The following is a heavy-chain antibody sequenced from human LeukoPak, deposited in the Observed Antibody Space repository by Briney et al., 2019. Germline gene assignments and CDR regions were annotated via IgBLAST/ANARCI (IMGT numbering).Heavy chain of an antibody. J-gene: IGHJ3*02. V-gene: IGHV4-61*02. D-gene: IGHD4-23*01. CDR1: GDSISSGDYY. CDR2: ISSSGST. Sequence: SETLSLTCTVSGDSISSGDYYWSWIRQPAGKGLEWIGRISSSGSTNYNPSLKSRVTISVDTSKNQFSLKLSSVTAADTAVYYCASTDSSGDGGNSLGDAFDIWGQGTMVTVSS. CDR3: ASTDSSGDGGNSLGDAFDI.